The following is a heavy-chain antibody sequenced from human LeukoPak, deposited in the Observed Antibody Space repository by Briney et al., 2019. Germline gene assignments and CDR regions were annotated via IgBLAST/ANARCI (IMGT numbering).Heavy chain of an antibody. Sequence: GGSLRLSCAASGFTFSSYAMSWFRQAPGKGLEWVSAISGSGGSTYYADSVKGRFTISRDNSKNTLYLQMNSLRAEDTAVYYCAKGPRGGWYYFDYWGQGTLVTVSS. CDR3: AKGPRGGWYYFDY. D-gene: IGHD6-19*01. V-gene: IGHV3-23*01. CDR2: ISGSGGST. J-gene: IGHJ4*02. CDR1: GFTFSSYA.